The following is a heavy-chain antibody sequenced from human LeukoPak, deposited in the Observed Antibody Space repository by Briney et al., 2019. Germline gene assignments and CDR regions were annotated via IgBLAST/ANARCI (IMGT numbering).Heavy chain of an antibody. CDR1: GYTFTGYY. V-gene: IGHV1-2*02. J-gene: IGHJ5*02. Sequence: ASVKVSCKASGYTFTGYYMHWVRQAPGQGLEWMGWINPNSGGTNYAQKFQGRVTMTRDTSISTAYMELSRLRSDDTAVYYCARVGKDCSSTSCYGSWFDPWGQGTLVTVSS. CDR2: INPNSGGT. CDR3: ARVGKDCSSTSCYGSWFDP. D-gene: IGHD2-2*01.